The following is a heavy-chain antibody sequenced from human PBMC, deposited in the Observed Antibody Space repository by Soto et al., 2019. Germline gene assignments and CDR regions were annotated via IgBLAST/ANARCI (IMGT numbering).Heavy chain of an antibody. CDR3: ARDIFSHYHHYGMDV. V-gene: IGHV1-69*01. Sequence: QVQLVQSGAEVKKPGASVKVSCKASADTFSSSAISWVRQAPGQGLEWMGGIIAYFLAANYAQRFQGRVTITVDEHTRTVYMERSSLRSVDTALYYSARDIFSHYHHYGMDVGGKGPTFTVSS. D-gene: IGHD3-9*01. CDR1: ADTFSSSA. CDR2: IIAYFLAA. J-gene: IGHJ6*04.